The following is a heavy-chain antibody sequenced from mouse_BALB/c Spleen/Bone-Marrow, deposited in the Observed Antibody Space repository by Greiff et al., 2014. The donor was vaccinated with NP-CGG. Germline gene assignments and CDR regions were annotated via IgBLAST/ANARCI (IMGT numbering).Heavy chain of an antibody. CDR2: ISSGGNYT. V-gene: IGHV5-9-3*01. CDR3: ASTGYFFDY. Sequence: EVQLVESGGGLVKPGGSLKLSCAASGFTFSSYAMSWVRQTPEKRLEWVATISSGGNYTYYPDSVKGRSTISRDNAKNTLYLQMSSLRSEDTAMYYCASTGYFFDYWGQGTTLTVSS. CDR1: GFTFSSYA. J-gene: IGHJ2*01. D-gene: IGHD4-1*01.